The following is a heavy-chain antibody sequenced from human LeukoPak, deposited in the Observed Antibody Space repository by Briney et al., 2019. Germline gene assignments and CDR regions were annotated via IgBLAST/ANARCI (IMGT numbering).Heavy chain of an antibody. CDR2: ISGSGSNT. V-gene: IGHV3-23*01. CDR1: GFTFSSYA. J-gene: IGHJ4*02. D-gene: IGHD3-10*01. Sequence: GGSLRLSCAASGFTFSSYAMSWVRQAPGKGLEWVSGISGSGSNTYYADSVKGRFTISRDNSKNTLFLQMDSLRAEDTAVYYCARDYGFRGFDYWGQGTLVTVSS. CDR3: ARDYGFRGFDY.